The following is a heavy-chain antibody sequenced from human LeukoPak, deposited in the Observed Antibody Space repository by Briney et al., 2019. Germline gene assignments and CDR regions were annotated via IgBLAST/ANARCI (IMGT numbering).Heavy chain of an antibody. CDR1: GFTFSSYS. CDR3: AREYGGNSGAFDY. CDR2: ISSSSSYI. J-gene: IGHJ4*02. V-gene: IGHV3-21*01. D-gene: IGHD4-23*01. Sequence: GGSLRLSCAASGFTFSSYSLNWVRQAPGKGLEWVSSISSSSSYIYYADSVKGRFTISRDNAKNSLYLQMNSLRAEDTAVYYCAREYGGNSGAFDYWGQGTLVTVSS.